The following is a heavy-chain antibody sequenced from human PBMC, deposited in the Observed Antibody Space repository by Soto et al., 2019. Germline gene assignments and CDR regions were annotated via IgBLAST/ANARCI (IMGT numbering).Heavy chain of an antibody. CDR1: GFTFGDYA. CDR3: AKSHTTSGWYVTTDY. Sequence: GGCLRLSCAASGFTFGDYAMQWARQAPGKGLEWASAISWNSGSIDYADSVKGRFTISRDNAKNSLYLQMNSLRAEDTALYYCAKSHTTSGWYVTTDYWGQGTRVTVSS. CDR2: ISWNSGSI. J-gene: IGHJ4*02. V-gene: IGHV3-9*01. D-gene: IGHD6-19*01.